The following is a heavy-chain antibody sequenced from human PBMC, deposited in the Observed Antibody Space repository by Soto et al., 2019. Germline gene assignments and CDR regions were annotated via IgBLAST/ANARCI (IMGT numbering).Heavy chain of an antibody. CDR1: GFTFSSYA. D-gene: IGHD3-3*01. Sequence: GGSLRLSCAASGFTFSSYAMSWVRQAPGKGLEWVSAISGSGGSTYYADSVKGRFTISRDNSKNTLYLQMNSLRAEDTAVYYCAKDTDFWSGPTLDYWGQGTLVTVSS. CDR3: AKDTDFWSGPTLDY. J-gene: IGHJ4*02. V-gene: IGHV3-23*01. CDR2: ISGSGGST.